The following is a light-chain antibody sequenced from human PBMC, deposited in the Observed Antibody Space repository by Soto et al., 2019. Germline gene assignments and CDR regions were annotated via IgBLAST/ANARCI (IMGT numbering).Light chain of an antibody. CDR1: SSDVGGYNY. CDR2: DVS. Sequence: QSALTQPASVSGSPGQSITISCTGASSDVGGYNYVSWYQQHPGKAPKLMIYDVSNRPSGVSNRFSGSKSGNTASLTISGLQAEDEADYYCSSYTSSSTTVFGGGTKVNVL. J-gene: IGLJ2*01. CDR3: SSYTSSSTTV. V-gene: IGLV2-14*01.